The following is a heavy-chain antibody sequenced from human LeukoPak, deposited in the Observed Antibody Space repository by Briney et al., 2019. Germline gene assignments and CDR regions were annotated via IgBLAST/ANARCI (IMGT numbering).Heavy chain of an antibody. D-gene: IGHD2-2*01. CDR1: GGSFSGYY. CDR2: INHSGST. V-gene: IGHV4-34*01. J-gene: IGHJ4*01. Sequence: SETLSLTCAVYGGSFSGYYWSWIRQPPGKGLEWIGEINHSGSTNYNPSLKSRVTISVDTSKNQFSLKLSSVTAADTAVYYCARGCSSTSCYAQGDYWGHGTLVTVSS. CDR3: ARGCSSTSCYAQGDY.